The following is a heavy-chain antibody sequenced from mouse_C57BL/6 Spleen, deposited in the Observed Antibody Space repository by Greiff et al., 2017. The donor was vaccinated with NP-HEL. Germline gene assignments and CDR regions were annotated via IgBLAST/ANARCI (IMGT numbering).Heavy chain of an antibody. CDR1: GYTFTSYT. D-gene: IGHD1-1*01. CDR2: INPSSGYT. J-gene: IGHJ3*01. Sequence: VQLQQSGAELARPGASVKMSCKASGYTFTSYTMHWVKQRPGQGLEWIGYINPSSGYTKYNQKFKDKATLTADKSSSTAYMQLSSLTSEDSAVYYCAPIYYYGSEAYWGQGTLVTVSA. V-gene: IGHV1-4*01. CDR3: APIYYYGSEAY.